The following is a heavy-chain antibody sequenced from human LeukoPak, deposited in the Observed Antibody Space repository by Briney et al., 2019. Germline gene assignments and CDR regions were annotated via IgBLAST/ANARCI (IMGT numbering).Heavy chain of an antibody. Sequence: GGSLRLSCAASGFTFTNYWMSWVRQAPGKGLEWVANIKQDGSEKYHVDSVKGRFTISRDNAKSSLYLQMNSLRAEDTAVYYCARGGGDFWSAYYSGYYFDYWGQGTLDTVSS. J-gene: IGHJ4*02. CDR1: GFTFTNYW. D-gene: IGHD3-3*01. CDR2: IKQDGSEK. V-gene: IGHV3-7*01. CDR3: ARGGGDFWSAYYSGYYFDY.